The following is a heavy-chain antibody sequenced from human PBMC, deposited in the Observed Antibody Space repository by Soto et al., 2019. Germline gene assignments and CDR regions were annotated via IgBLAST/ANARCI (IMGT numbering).Heavy chain of an antibody. D-gene: IGHD2-21*02. Sequence: GGSLRLSCAASGFSFTNFAMSWVRQAPGRGLEWVAGIGASGDITWYADSVKGRLSISRDNSKNTLYLQLNSLRFEDTAVYYCAKDDFTDRGDDYFDYWGPGTLVTVSS. CDR3: AKDDFTDRGDDYFDY. CDR2: IGASGDIT. J-gene: IGHJ4*02. CDR1: GFSFTNFA. V-gene: IGHV3-23*01.